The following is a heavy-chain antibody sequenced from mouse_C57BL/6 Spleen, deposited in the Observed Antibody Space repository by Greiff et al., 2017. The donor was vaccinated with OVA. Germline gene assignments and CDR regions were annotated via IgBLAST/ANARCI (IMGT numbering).Heavy chain of an antibody. CDR3: ARGPPYYFDY. CDR1: GFTFSDYY. V-gene: IGHV5-16*01. Sequence: EVNVVESEGGLVQPGSSMKLSCTASGFTFSDYYMAWVRQVPEKGLEWVANINYDGSSTYYLDSLKSRFIISRDNAKNILYLQMSSLKSEDTATYYCARGPPYYFDYWGQGTTLTVSS. J-gene: IGHJ2*01. CDR2: INYDGSST.